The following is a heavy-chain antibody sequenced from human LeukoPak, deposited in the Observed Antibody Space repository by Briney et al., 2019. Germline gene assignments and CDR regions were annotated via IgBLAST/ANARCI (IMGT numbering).Heavy chain of an antibody. CDR3: ARGSSGWYDYDAFDI. J-gene: IGHJ3*02. V-gene: IGHV1-18*01. CDR2: ISANNGNT. CDR1: GYTFTSYG. Sequence: ASVKVSCKASGYTFTSYGISWVRQAPGQGLEWMGWISANNGNTNYAQKLQGRVTMTTDTSTSTAYMELRSLRSDDTAVYYCARGSSGWYDYDAFDIWGQGTMVTVSS. D-gene: IGHD6-19*01.